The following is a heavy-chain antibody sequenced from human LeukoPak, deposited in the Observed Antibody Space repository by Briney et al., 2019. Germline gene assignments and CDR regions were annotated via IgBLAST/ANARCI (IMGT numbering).Heavy chain of an antibody. Sequence: HPGRSLRLSCAASGFTFDDYAMHWVRQAPGKGLEWVSGISWNSGSIGYADSVKGRFTISRDNAKNSLYLQMNSLRAEDTAVYYCARPYYYDSSGYYGPFDYWGQGTLVTVTS. J-gene: IGHJ4*02. CDR2: ISWNSGSI. CDR1: GFTFDDYA. V-gene: IGHV3-9*01. CDR3: ARPYYYDSSGYYGPFDY. D-gene: IGHD3-22*01.